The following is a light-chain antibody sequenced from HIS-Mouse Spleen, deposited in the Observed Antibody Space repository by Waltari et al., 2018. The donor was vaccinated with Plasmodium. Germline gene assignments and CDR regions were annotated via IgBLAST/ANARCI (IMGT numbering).Light chain of an antibody. J-gene: IGLJ2*01. Sequence: QSALTQPPSASGSPGQSVPISCTGTSRHLGCYNYVSWYQQHPGKAPKLMIYEVSKRPSGVPDRFSGSKSGNTASLTVSGLQAEDEADYYCSSYAGSNNLVFGGGTKLTVL. CDR2: EVS. CDR3: SSYAGSNNLV. V-gene: IGLV2-8*01. CDR1: SRHLGCYNY.